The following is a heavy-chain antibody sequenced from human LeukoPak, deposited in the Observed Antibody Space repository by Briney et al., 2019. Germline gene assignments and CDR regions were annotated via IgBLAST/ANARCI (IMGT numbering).Heavy chain of an antibody. V-gene: IGHV4-59*01. CDR1: GGSISSYY. CDR2: IYYSGST. J-gene: IGHJ5*02. CDR3: ARDWWGYYDFWSGHTGWFDP. Sequence: KPSETLSLTCTVSGGSISSYYWSWIRQPPGKGLEWIGYIYYSGSTNYNPSLKSRVTISVDTSKNQFSLKLSSVTAADTAVYYCARDWWGYYDFWSGHTGWFDPWGQGTLVTVSS. D-gene: IGHD3-3*01.